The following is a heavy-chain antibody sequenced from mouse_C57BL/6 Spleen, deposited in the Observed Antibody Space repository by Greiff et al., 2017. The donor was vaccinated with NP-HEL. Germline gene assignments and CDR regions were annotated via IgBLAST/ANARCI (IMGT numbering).Heavy chain of an antibody. D-gene: IGHD2-5*01. CDR2: ISDGGSYT. J-gene: IGHJ3*01. Sequence: EVQLVESGGGLVKPGGSLKLSCAASGFTFSSYAMSWVRQTPEKRLEWVATISDGGSYTNYPDNVKGRFTITRDNAKNNLYMQMSSLKSEDTAMYYCARAYYSRTRFDYWGQGTTVTVSA. CDR3: ARAYYSRTRFDY. CDR1: GFTFSSYA. V-gene: IGHV5-4*01.